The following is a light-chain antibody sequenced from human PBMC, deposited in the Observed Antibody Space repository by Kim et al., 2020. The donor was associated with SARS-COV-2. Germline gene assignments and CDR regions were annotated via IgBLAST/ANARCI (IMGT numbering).Light chain of an antibody. CDR3: QQYGSLIT. CDR1: QSVSSNY. V-gene: IGKV3-20*01. J-gene: IGKJ5*01. CDR2: DTS. Sequence: EIVLTQSPGSLSLSPGERATLSCRASQSVSSNYLAWYQQKPGQAPRLLIYDTSTRATGIPDRFSGSGSGTDFTLTISRLEPEDFAVYYCQQYGSLITFGQRTRLEIE.